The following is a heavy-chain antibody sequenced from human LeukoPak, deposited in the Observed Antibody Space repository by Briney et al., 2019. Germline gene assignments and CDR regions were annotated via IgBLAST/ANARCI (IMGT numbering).Heavy chain of an antibody. V-gene: IGHV4-59*01. CDR1: GGSISSYY. CDR3: ARAGVGHYFDY. D-gene: IGHD2-2*01. Sequence: SETLSLTCTVSGGSISSYYWSWIRQPPGKGLEWIGYIYYSGSTNYNPSLKSRVTISVDTSKNQFSLKLSSVTAADTAVYYCARAGVGHYFDYWGQGTLVTVSS. CDR2: IYYSGST. J-gene: IGHJ4*02.